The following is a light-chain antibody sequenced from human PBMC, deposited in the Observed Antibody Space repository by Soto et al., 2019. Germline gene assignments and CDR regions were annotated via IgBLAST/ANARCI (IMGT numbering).Light chain of an antibody. CDR1: QGIRSY. CDR2: AAS. CDR3: QQLNSYRYT. J-gene: IGKJ2*01. Sequence: DIQLTQSPSFLSASVGDRVTITCRASQGIRSYLAWYQQKPGKAPKLLIYAASTLQSGVPSRFSGSGSGTEFTLTISSLQPEDFATYYCQQLNSYRYTFGQGTKLEIK. V-gene: IGKV1-9*01.